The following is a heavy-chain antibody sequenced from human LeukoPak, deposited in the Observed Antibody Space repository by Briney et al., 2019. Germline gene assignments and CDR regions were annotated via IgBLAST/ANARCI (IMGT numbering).Heavy chain of an antibody. CDR1: GFTFSDYY. V-gene: IGHV3-11*04. CDR3: VRSGGGGGSYYYYYMDV. J-gene: IGHJ6*03. D-gene: IGHD3-16*01. CDR2: ISPSSNTI. Sequence: GGSLRLSCAASGFTFSDYYMSWIRQAPGKGLEWVSYISPSSNTIYYADSVRGRFTTSRDNAKNSLFLQMNSLRVEDTAVYYCVRSGGGGGSYYYYYMDVWGKGTTVTVSS.